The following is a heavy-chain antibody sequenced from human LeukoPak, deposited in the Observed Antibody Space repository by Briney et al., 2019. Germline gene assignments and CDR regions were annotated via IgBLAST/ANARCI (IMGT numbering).Heavy chain of an antibody. D-gene: IGHD3-16*01. Sequence: SETLSLTCIVSGGSISSGSNYWGWIRQPPGKGLEWIGSINYSGSTYYNPSLKSRVTISVDTSKNQFSLKLSSVTAADTAVYYCARYGLIRGFEYWGQGTLVTVSS. J-gene: IGHJ4*02. CDR2: INYSGST. CDR1: GGSISSGSNY. V-gene: IGHV4-39*07. CDR3: ARYGLIRGFEY.